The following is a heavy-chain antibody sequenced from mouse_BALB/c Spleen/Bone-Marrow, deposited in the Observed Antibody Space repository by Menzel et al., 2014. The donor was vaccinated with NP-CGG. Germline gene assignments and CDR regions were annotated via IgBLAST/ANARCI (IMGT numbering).Heavy chain of an antibody. J-gene: IGHJ2*01. CDR1: GFTFTDYY. D-gene: IGHD2-2*01. CDR3: ARYGYDYFDY. Sequence: EVKLMESGGGLVQPGGSLRLSCATSGFTFTDYYMSWVRQPPGKALEWLGFIRNKANGYTTEYSASVKGRFTISRDNSLSILYLQMNTLRAEDSATYYCARYGYDYFDYWGQGTTLTVSS. CDR2: IRNKANGYTT. V-gene: IGHV7-3*02.